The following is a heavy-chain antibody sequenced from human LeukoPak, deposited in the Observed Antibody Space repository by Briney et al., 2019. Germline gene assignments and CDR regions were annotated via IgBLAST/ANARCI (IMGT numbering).Heavy chain of an antibody. D-gene: IGHD6-19*01. CDR1: GGSISSYY. J-gene: IGHJ4*02. Sequence: SETLSLTCTVSGGSISSYYWSWIRQPPGKGLEWIGYIYYSGSTNYNPSLKSRVTISVDTSKNQFSLKLSSVTAADTAVYYCARRVAVAAPFDYWGRGTLVTVSS. CDR2: IYYSGST. V-gene: IGHV4-59*01. CDR3: ARRVAVAAPFDY.